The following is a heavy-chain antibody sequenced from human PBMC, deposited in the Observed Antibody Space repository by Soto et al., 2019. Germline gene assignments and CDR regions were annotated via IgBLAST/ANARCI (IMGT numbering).Heavy chain of an antibody. V-gene: IGHV4-30-4*01. CDR3: ARGRYCSGGTCRYFDS. D-gene: IGHD2-15*01. CDR1: GGSISSSDSY. J-gene: IGHJ4*02. CDR2: FYHTGST. Sequence: SETLSLTCAVSGGSISSSDSYWTWIRQPPGKGLEWVGLFYHTGSTSYKPSLKSRITISRDTSKNQFSLSLTSVNAADTSVYFCARGRYCSGGTCRYFDSWGQGTLVTV.